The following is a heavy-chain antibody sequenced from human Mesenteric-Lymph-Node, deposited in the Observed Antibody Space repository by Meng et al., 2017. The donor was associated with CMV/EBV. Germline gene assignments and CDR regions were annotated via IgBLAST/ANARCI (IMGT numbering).Heavy chain of an antibody. V-gene: IGHV3-21*01. Sequence: GGSLRLSCAASGFTFSSYSMNWVRQAPGKGLEWVSSITSSSSHIYYADSVRGRFTISRDNAENSLYLQMNSLRAEDTAVYYCAREWCSSTSCYKTYYYYGMDVWGQGTTVTVSS. CDR1: GFTFSSYS. D-gene: IGHD2-2*02. CDR2: ITSSSSHI. CDR3: AREWCSSTSCYKTYYYYGMDV. J-gene: IGHJ6*02.